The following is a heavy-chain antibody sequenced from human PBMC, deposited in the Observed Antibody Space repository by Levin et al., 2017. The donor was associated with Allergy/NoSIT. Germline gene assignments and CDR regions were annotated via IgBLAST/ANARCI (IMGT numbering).Heavy chain of an antibody. Sequence: GGSLRLSCAASRFTVSRNSMTWVRQAPGQGLEWVAIIYSGGSIYYADSVKGRFTIFRDNSKNTLNLLMHSLRAEDTAVYYCARMYYDIMTGYIGDCDYHYMVIWGRGTTVTVSS. D-gene: IGHD3-9*01. J-gene: IGHJ6*03. V-gene: IGHV3-66*02. CDR2: IYSGGSI. CDR1: RFTVSRNS. CDR3: ARMYYDIMTGYIGDCDYHYMVI.